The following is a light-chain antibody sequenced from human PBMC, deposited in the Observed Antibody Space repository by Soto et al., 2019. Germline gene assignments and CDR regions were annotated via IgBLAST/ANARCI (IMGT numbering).Light chain of an antibody. Sequence: QSALTQPASVSGSPGQSITISCTGTSSDVGGYNSVSWYQQHPGKAPKLMIYEVSNRPSGVSNRFSGSKSGNTASLTVSGLQAEDEADYHCSSFTSSSTLYVFGTGTKVTVL. V-gene: IGLV2-14*01. J-gene: IGLJ1*01. CDR1: SSDVGGYNS. CDR2: EVS. CDR3: SSFTSSSTLYV.